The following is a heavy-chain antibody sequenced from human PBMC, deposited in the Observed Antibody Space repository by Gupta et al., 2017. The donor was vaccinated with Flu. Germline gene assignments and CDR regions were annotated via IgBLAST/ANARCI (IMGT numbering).Heavy chain of an antibody. J-gene: IGHJ4*02. CDR3: ATVTSGC. V-gene: IGHV3-74*03. CDR2: INPDGSST. D-gene: IGHD4-17*01. Sequence: EMQLVESGGDLVQPGGSLSLSCAASGFHFRSSYLRWVRHAPGKGRVWVARINPDGSSTTYAESVKGRFTISRDNAKNTLYLQMNSLGEDDTAVYYCATVTSGCWGQGTLVTVSS. CDR1: GFHFRSSY.